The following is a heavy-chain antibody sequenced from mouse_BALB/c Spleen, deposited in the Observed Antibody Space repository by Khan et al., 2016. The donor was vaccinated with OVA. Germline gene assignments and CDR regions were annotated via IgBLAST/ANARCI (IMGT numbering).Heavy chain of an antibody. J-gene: IGHJ2*01. CDR2: IWGDGST. V-gene: IGHV2-3*01. CDR3: AKLRVFYFDF. Sequence: QVQLKQSGPGLVAPSQSLSITCTVSGFSLTSDGVSWVRQPPGKGLEWLGVIWGDGSTNYHSALRSRLSIRKDNYKSQVFLKLNSLQSDDTATYYCAKLRVFYFDFWGQGTTLTVSS. CDR1: GFSLTSDG.